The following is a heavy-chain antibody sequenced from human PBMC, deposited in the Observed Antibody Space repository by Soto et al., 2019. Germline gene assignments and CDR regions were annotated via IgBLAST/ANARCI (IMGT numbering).Heavy chain of an antibody. D-gene: IGHD4-17*01. V-gene: IGHV3-48*02. CDR3: ARATSVSTSVTKMEY. J-gene: IGHJ4*02. Sequence: PGGSLRLSCAASGFTFSNYAMNWVRQAPGKGLEWVSYINHKSSTIYHADSVKGRFTISRDNAKNPLYLQMNSRRDEDTAFYYGARATSVSTSVTKMEYWGQGTLVT. CDR1: GFTFSNYA. CDR2: INHKSSTI.